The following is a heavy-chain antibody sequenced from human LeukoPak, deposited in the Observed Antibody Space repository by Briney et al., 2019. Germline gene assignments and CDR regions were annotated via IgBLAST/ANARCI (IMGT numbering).Heavy chain of an antibody. CDR2: IYYSGST. CDR3: ARHYDYGGKSLDY. Sequence: PSETLSLTCTVSGGSISSYYWSWIRQPPGKGLEWIGYIYYSGSTNYNPSLKSRVTISVDTSKNQFSLKLSSVTAADTAVYYCARHYDYGGKSLDYWGQGTLVTVSS. J-gene: IGHJ4*02. V-gene: IGHV4-59*08. CDR1: GGSISSYY. D-gene: IGHD4-23*01.